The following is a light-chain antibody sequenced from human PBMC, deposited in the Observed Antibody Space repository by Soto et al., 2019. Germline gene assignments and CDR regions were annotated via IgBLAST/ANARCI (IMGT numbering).Light chain of an antibody. J-gene: IGLJ1*01. Sequence: QSVLTQPPSASGTPGQRVTLSCSGSSSNIGSNTVNWYQQLPGTAPKLLIYSNNQRPSGVLDRFSGSKSGTSVSLAISGLKAEDEADYYCAAWDDSLNAPYVFGTGTKVTVL. CDR1: SSNIGSNT. CDR2: SNN. V-gene: IGLV1-44*01. CDR3: AAWDDSLNAPYV.